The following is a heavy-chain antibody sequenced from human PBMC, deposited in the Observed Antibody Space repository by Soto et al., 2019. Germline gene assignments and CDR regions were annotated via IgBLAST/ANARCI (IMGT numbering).Heavy chain of an antibody. Sequence: GESPKISCKPSGYSSTSCWISWVRKMPPKRLEWMGRIDPSDSYTNYSPCFQGHVTISADKSISTAYLQWSSLKASDTAMYYFARRKAAWNGGMDVWGQGTTVTVSS. D-gene: IGHD3-3*01. CDR1: GYSSTSCW. V-gene: IGHV5-10-1*01. CDR2: IDPSDSYT. J-gene: IGHJ6*02. CDR3: ARRKAAWNGGMDV.